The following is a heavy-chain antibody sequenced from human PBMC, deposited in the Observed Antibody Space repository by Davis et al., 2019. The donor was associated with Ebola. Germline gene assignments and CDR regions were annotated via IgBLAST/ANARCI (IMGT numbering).Heavy chain of an antibody. D-gene: IGHD4-17*01. V-gene: IGHV3-73*01. Sequence: KVSCKASGYTFTSYAMHWVRQASGKGLEWVGRIRSKANSYATAYAASVKGRFTISRDDSKNTAYLQMNSLKTEDTAVYYCTLTTVTSSDYWGQGTLVTVSS. CDR1: GYTFTSYA. CDR2: IRSKANSYAT. J-gene: IGHJ4*02. CDR3: TLTTVTSSDY.